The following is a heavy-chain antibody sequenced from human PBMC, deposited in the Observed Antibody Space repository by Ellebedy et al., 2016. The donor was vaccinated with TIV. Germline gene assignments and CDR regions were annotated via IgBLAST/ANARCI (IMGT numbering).Heavy chain of an antibody. CDR3: TRDCSSSACHAYYYYYGMDV. D-gene: IGHD2-2*01. CDR1: GYTFTSYA. Sequence: AASVKVSCKTSGYTFTSYAISWVRQAPGQGLEWMAWTSTYNGDKKFEQPFQDRVTLTTDTSTSTVYMELRSLRSDDSAMYYCTRDCSSSACHAYYYYYGMDVWGQGTSVTVSS. V-gene: IGHV1-18*01. J-gene: IGHJ6*02. CDR2: TSTYNGDK.